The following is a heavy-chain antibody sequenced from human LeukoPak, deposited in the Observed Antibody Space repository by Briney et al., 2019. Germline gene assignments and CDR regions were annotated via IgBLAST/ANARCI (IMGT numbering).Heavy chain of an antibody. Sequence: GGSLRLSCAVSGFTFSSYNMNWVRHAPGEGLEWVSHISSSSRYIYYADSVKGRFTISRDNAKNSLYLQMKNLRDEDTALYYCARGGVPGGFDIWGRGTMATVSS. CDR2: ISSSSRYI. V-gene: IGHV3-48*02. J-gene: IGHJ3*02. D-gene: IGHD2-8*02. CDR3: ARGGVPGGFDI. CDR1: GFTFSSYN.